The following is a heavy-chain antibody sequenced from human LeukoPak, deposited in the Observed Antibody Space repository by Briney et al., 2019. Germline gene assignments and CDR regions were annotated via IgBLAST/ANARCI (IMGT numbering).Heavy chain of an antibody. V-gene: IGHV3-66*01. CDR2: SYSGGST. D-gene: IGHD2-2*01. CDR1: GFTVSSNY. Sequence: PGGSLRLSCAASGFTVSSNYMSWVRQAPGKGLEWVSVSYSGGSTYYADSVKGRFTVSSANSKNTPYLKLNSLRDEDTAVYYCARDGVVVVPAARFFDSWGQGTLVTVSS. J-gene: IGHJ5*01. CDR3: ARDGVVVVPAARFFDS.